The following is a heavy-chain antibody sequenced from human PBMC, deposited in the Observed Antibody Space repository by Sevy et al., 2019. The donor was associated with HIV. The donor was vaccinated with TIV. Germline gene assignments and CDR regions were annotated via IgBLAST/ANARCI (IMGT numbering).Heavy chain of an antibody. J-gene: IGHJ4*02. CDR2: VTSDGTT. CDR1: GLTLTTTG. Sequence: GGSLRLSCAASGLTLTTTGMSWVRQAPGKGLEWVAGVTSDGTTYYADSVRDRLTVSRDNSKNTWYLQLNSLRADDTAVFYCAGGDTTMITDLDYWGQGTLVTVSS. CDR3: AGGDTTMITDLDY. D-gene: IGHD3-16*01. V-gene: IGHV3-23*01.